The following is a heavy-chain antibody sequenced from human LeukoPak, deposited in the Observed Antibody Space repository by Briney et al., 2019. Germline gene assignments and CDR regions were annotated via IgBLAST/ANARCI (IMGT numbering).Heavy chain of an antibody. CDR2: IYPGDSDT. CDR1: GYSFTSYW. CDR3: ARNEGHAYQPLLVDY. V-gene: IGHV5-51*01. J-gene: IGHJ4*02. Sequence: GESLKVSFRGSGYSFTSYWIGWVRPMPGKGLEWMGIIYPGDSDTRYSPSFQGQVTISADKSISTAYLQWSSLKASDTAMYYCARNEGHAYQPLLVDYWGQGTLVTVSS. D-gene: IGHD2-2*01.